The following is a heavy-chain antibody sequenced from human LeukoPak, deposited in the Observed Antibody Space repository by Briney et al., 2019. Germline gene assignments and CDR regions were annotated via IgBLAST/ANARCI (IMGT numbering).Heavy chain of an antibody. Sequence: SETLSLTCAVYGGSFSGYYWSWIRQPPGKGLECIGEINHSGSTNYNPSLKSRVTISVDTSKNQFSLKLSSVTAADTAVYYCARAHSSGYYYPFDYWGQGTLVTVSS. CDR3: ARAHSSGYYYPFDY. CDR1: GGSFSGYY. CDR2: INHSGST. V-gene: IGHV4-34*01. D-gene: IGHD3-22*01. J-gene: IGHJ4*02.